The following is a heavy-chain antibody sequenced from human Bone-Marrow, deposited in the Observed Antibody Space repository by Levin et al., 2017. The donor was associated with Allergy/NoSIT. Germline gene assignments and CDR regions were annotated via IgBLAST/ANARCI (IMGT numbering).Heavy chain of an antibody. J-gene: IGHJ6*03. V-gene: IGHV4-59*01. Sequence: MPSETLSLTCTVSGGSISSYYWSWIRQPPGKGLEWIGYIYYSGSTNYNPSLKSRVTISVDTSKNQFSLKLSSVTAADTAVYYCARGERERFGWLESTGYYYYYYMDVWGKGTTVTVSS. D-gene: IGHD3-16*01. CDR3: ARGERERFGWLESTGYYYYYYMDV. CDR2: IYYSGST. CDR1: GGSISSYY.